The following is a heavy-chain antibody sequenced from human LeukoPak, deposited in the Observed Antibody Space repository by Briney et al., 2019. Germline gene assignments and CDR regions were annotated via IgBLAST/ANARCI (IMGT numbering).Heavy chain of an antibody. CDR1: GFTFSSYS. V-gene: IGHV3-21*01. J-gene: IGHJ4*02. Sequence: PGGSLRLSCAASGFTFSSYSMNWVRQAPGKGLEWVSSISSSSSYIYYADSVKGRFTISRDNAKNSLYLQMNSLRAADTAVYFCARDWDDGYIYWGQGTRVTAAS. CDR2: ISSSSSYI. D-gene: IGHD5-24*01. CDR3: ARDWDDGYIY.